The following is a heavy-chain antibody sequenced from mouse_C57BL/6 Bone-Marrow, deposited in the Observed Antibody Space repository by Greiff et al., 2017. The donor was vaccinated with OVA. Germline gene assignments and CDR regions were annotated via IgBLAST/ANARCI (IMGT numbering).Heavy chain of an antibody. CDR1: GYSITSGYY. Sequence: EVKLMESGPGLVKPSQSLSLTCSVTGYSITSGYYWNWIRQFPGNKLEWMGYISYDGSNNYNPSLKNRISITRDTSKNQFFLKLNSVTTEDTATYYCARVYYYGSTFGYFDVWGTGTTVTVSS. CDR3: ARVYYYGSTFGYFDV. J-gene: IGHJ1*03. V-gene: IGHV3-6*01. CDR2: ISYDGSN. D-gene: IGHD1-1*01.